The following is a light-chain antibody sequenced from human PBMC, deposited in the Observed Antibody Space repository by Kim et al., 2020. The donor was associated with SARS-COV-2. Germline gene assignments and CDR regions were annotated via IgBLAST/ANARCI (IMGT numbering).Light chain of an antibody. CDR3: SSYAGTYTWV. CDR1: TSDVGGYDY. J-gene: IGLJ2*01. CDR2: DVT. V-gene: IGLV2-11*01. Sequence: QSALTQPRSVSGSPGQSVTISCTGTTSDVGGYDYVSWYQQHPGKAPKLMIYDVTYRPSGVPDRFSGSKSGNTASLTVSGLQAEDEADYYCSSYAGTYTWVFGGGTQLTVL.